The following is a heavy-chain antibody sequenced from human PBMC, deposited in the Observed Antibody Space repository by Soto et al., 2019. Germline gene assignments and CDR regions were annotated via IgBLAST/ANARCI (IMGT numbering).Heavy chain of an antibody. V-gene: IGHV3-33*01. J-gene: IGHJ5*02. CDR3: ARDRREYCRVDSCYRFPFDP. Sequence: GGSLRLSCAASGFMFSNYAMHWVRQAPGRGLEWVAVIWYDGNREFYADSVKGRFTISRDNSKNTLSLQMNSLRDEDTAVYYCARDRREYCRVDSCYRFPFDPWGQGTLVTVSS. CDR2: IWYDGNRE. CDR1: GFMFSNYA. D-gene: IGHD2-15*01.